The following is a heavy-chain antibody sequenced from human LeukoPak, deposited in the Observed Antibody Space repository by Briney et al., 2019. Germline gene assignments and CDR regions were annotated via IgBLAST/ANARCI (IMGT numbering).Heavy chain of an antibody. J-gene: IGHJ4*02. D-gene: IGHD5-24*01. Sequence: GGSLRLSCAASGSILSNYAMHWVRQPAGKGLEWVSALCTAGDTFYPGSVKGRFTISRDNAKKSLFLQMSSLRAEDTAIYYCARQSTPHGNFDYWGQGTLVTVSS. V-gene: IGHV3-13*01. CDR3: ARQSTPHGNFDY. CDR2: LCTAGDT. CDR1: GSILSNYA.